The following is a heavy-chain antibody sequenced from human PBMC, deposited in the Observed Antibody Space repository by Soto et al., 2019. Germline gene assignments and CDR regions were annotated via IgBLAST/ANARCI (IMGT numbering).Heavy chain of an antibody. D-gene: IGHD3-16*02. CDR3: AKQKWDIELSYYFDY. CDR1: GFTFSSYG. Sequence: PGGSLRLSCAASGFTFSSYGMHWVRQAPGKGLEWVAVISYDGSNKYYADSVKGRFTISRDNSKNTLYLQMNSLRAEDTAVYYCAKQKWDIELSYYFDYWGQGTLVTVSS. CDR2: ISYDGSNK. V-gene: IGHV3-30*18. J-gene: IGHJ4*02.